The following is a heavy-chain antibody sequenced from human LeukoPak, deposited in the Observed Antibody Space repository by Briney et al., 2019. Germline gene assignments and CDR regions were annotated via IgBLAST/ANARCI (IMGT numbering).Heavy chain of an antibody. Sequence: SVKVSCKASGGTFSSYAISWGRQAPGQGLECMGRIIPIFGIANYAQKFQGRVTITAYKSTRTAYMELSSLRSEDTAVYYCARVFYGGISDYYFDYWGQGTLVTVSS. CDR1: GGTFSSYA. J-gene: IGHJ4*02. D-gene: IGHD4-23*01. CDR2: IIPIFGIA. CDR3: ARVFYGGISDYYFDY. V-gene: IGHV1-69*04.